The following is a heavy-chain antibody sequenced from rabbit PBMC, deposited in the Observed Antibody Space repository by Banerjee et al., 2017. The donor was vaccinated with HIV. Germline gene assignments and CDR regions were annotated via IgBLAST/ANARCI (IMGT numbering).Heavy chain of an antibody. CDR2: IYTGSGGST. V-gene: IGHV1S40*01. Sequence: QSLEESGGDLVKPGASLTLTCTASGIDFSSYYYMCWVRQAPGKGLEWIACIYTGSGGSTYYANWAKGRFTVSKTSSTTVTLQMTSLTAADTATYFCARDRDTIAYAGYVYTIWRLDLWGQGTLVTVS. D-gene: IGHD6-1*01. J-gene: IGHJ3*01. CDR3: ARDRDTIAYAGYVYTIWRLDL. CDR1: GIDFSSYYY.